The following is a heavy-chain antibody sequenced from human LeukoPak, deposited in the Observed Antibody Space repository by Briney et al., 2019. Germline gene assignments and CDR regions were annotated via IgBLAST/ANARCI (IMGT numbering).Heavy chain of an antibody. CDR2: ISGSGGST. V-gene: IGHV3-23*01. Sequence: PGGSLRLACAASGFTFSSYAMSSVRQAPGKGLEWVSAISGSGGSTYYADSVKGRFPISRDNSKTTLYLQMNSLRAEDTAVYYCAKANYYDSSGYLHWGQGTLVTVSS. CDR1: GFTFSSYA. J-gene: IGHJ4*02. D-gene: IGHD3-22*01. CDR3: AKANYYDSSGYLH.